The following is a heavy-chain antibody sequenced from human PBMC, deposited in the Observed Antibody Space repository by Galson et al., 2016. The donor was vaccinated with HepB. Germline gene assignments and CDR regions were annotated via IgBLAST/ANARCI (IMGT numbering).Heavy chain of an antibody. J-gene: IGHJ2*01. CDR2: INWSGDKR. D-gene: IGHD6-19*01. V-gene: IGHV3-9*01. CDR1: GFSIGDYA. CDR3: SKGGVRGGVARNWYFGL. Sequence: SLRLSCAASGFSIGDYAMHWVRQVPGKGLEWVSGINWSGDKRDYVDSVRGRLTISRDNAENSAFLQMDSLRPEDSGLYFCSKGGVRGGVARNWYFGLWGRGTLVTVSS.